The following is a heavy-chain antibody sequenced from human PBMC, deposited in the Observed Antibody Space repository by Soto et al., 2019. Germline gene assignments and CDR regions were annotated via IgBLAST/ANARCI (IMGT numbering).Heavy chain of an antibody. CDR3: AKVQWPESDYYFDY. CDR2: IYYSGST. J-gene: IGHJ4*02. CDR1: GGSISSSRYY. Sequence: SETLSLTCSVSGGSISSSRYYWGWIRQPPGKGLEWIGNIYYSGSTDYNPSLKSRVTISVDTSKNQFSLKLTSVTAADTAVYYCAKVQWPESDYYFDYWGQGTLVTVSS. V-gene: IGHV4-39*01. D-gene: IGHD6-19*01.